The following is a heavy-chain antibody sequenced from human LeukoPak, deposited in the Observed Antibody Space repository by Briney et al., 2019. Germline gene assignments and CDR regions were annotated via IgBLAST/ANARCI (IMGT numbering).Heavy chain of an antibody. CDR1: GFTVSTNY. J-gene: IGHJ4*02. D-gene: IGHD6-19*01. CDR2: IYSGDTT. CDR3: AKTYVTSYTSGWNY. V-gene: IGHV3-66*01. Sequence: GGSLRLSCAASGFTVSTNYMSWVRQAPGKGLEWVSVIYSGDTTFYADSVRGKFTISRDNSKNTLYLQMNSLRAEDTAVYYCAKTYVTSYTSGWNYWGQGTLVTVSS.